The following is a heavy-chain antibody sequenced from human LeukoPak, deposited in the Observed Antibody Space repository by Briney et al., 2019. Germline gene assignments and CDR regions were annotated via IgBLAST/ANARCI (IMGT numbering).Heavy chain of an antibody. Sequence: PGGSLRLSCTASGFTVGSNHMTWVRQAPGKGLQWVSVIYSGGTTYYADSVKGRFTISRDSSTSTLWLQMNSLRAEDTAVYYCARALENLAFDIWGQGTMVTVSS. CDR2: IYSGGTT. D-gene: IGHD1-1*01. CDR1: GFTVGSNH. V-gene: IGHV3-66*01. J-gene: IGHJ3*02. CDR3: ARALENLAFDI.